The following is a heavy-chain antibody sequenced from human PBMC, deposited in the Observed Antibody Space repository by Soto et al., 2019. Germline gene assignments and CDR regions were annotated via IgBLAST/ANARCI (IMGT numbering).Heavy chain of an antibody. V-gene: IGHV3-7*01. CDR3: ASINPGGYDYFEY. CDR2: RKEEGSEQ. J-gene: IGHJ4*02. Sequence: GGSLRLSCAASGFTFNGYRMSWVRQAPGKGLEWVAHRKEEGSEQDYVDSVNGRFTISRDNAKKSLSLQMNSLSAEDTAIYYCASINPGGYDYFEYWGLGALVTVSS. D-gene: IGHD3-16*01. CDR1: GFTFNGYR.